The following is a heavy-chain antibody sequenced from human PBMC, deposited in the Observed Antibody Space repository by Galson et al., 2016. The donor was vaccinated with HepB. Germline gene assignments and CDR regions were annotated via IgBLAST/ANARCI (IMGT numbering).Heavy chain of an antibody. J-gene: IGHJ4*02. Sequence: SLRLSCAAPGFTFSSYSMNWVRQAPGKGLEWISYISSSSTTIYYADSVKGRFTVSRDNSKNTLYLQMNSLRAEDTAMYYCAKDRGHSYGPFDYWGQGTLVTVSS. CDR3: AKDRGHSYGPFDY. D-gene: IGHD5-18*01. CDR2: ISSSSTTI. V-gene: IGHV3-48*01. CDR1: GFTFSSYS.